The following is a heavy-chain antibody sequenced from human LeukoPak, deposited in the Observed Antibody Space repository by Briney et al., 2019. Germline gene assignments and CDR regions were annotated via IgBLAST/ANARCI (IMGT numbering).Heavy chain of an antibody. Sequence: PSETLSLTCTVSGASISGYYWSWIRQPPGRGLEYIGYIYYTGSTNYNPSPKSRVTISVDTSKNQFSLKLSSVTAADTAVYYCARGRGGGGTSNNWFDPWGQGTRVIVSS. J-gene: IGHJ5*02. CDR1: GASISGYY. CDR3: ARGRGGGGTSNNWFDP. V-gene: IGHV4-59*01. CDR2: IYYTGST. D-gene: IGHD2-15*01.